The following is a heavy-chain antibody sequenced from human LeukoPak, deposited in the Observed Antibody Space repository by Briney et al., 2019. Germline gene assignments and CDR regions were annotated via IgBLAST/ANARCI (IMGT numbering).Heavy chain of an antibody. CDR1: GYTFTSYG. CDR2: INTNTGNP. Sequence: GASVKVSCKASGYTFTSYGISWVRQAPGQGLEWMGWINTNTGNPTYAQGFTGRFVFSLDTSVSTAYLQISSLKAEDTAVYYCARTGRGRPLDYWGQGTLVTVSS. D-gene: IGHD6-6*01. V-gene: IGHV7-4-1*02. J-gene: IGHJ4*02. CDR3: ARTGRGRPLDY.